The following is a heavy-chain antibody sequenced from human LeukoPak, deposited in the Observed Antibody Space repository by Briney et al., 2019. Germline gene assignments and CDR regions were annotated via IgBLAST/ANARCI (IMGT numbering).Heavy chain of an antibody. CDR3: ARLYSSGYD. V-gene: IGHV3-53*01. CDR1: GFTVSSNH. CDR2: IDSGGGT. D-gene: IGHD3-22*01. Sequence: GGSLRLACVVSGFTVSSNHMSWVRQAPGQGLEWVSVIDSGGGTHYADSVKGRFTISRDNSKNTLYLHMNRLRVEDTAVYYCARLYSSGYDWGQGTLVTVSS. J-gene: IGHJ4*02.